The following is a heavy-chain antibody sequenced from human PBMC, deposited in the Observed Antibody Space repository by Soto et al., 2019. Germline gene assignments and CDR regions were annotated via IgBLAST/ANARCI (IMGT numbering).Heavy chain of an antibody. CDR2: INHSGST. Sequence: PSETLSLTCAVYGGSFSGYYWSWIRQPPGKGLEWIGEINHSGSTNYNPSLKSRVTISVDTSKNQFSLKLSSVTAADTAVYYCARGGQEQWRIRGPYYYYGMDGWGQGTTVTVSS. V-gene: IGHV4-34*01. D-gene: IGHD6-19*01. J-gene: IGHJ6*02. CDR1: GGSFSGYY. CDR3: ARGGQEQWRIRGPYYYYGMDG.